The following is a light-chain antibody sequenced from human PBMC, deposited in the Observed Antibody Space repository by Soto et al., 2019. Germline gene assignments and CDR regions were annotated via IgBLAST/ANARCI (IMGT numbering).Light chain of an antibody. CDR2: AAS. J-gene: IGKJ3*01. Sequence: DIQMTQSPTSLSASVGDRVTITCRASQGIRNFVAWYQQKPGKAPKLLIYAASTLQSGLPSRFSGSGSGTDFPLTINSLQPEDVATYSCQKYSSVPVFGPGTKVEIK. V-gene: IGKV1-27*01. CDR3: QKYSSVPV. CDR1: QGIRNF.